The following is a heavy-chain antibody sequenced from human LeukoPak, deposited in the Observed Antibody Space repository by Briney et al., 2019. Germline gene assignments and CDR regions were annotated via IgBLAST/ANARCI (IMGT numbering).Heavy chain of an antibody. J-gene: IGHJ4*02. CDR2: IDHSGST. D-gene: IGHD3-10*01. Sequence: PSETLSLTCSVSGGSISGYYWSWIRQPPGKGLEWIGYIDHSGSTNYNPSLESRVAISVDTSKNKFSLKLSSVTAADTAVYYCARDPDYYGSGSYPWGQGTLVTVSS. V-gene: IGHV4-59*01. CDR3: ARDPDYYGSGSYP. CDR1: GGSISGYY.